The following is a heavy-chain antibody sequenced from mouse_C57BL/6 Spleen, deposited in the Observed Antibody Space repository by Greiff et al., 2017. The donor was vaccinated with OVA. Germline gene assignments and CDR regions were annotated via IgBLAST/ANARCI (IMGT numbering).Heavy chain of an antibody. D-gene: IGHD1-1*01. CDR1: GYTFTSYG. CDR2: IYPRSGNT. Sequence: VQLQQSGAELARPGASVKLSCKASGYTFTSYGISWVKQRTGQGLEWIGEIYPRSGNTYYNEKFKGKATLTADKSSSTAYMELRSLTSEDSAVYVCARRGYYYGSSRGDYFDYWGQGTTLTVSS. V-gene: IGHV1-81*01. J-gene: IGHJ2*01. CDR3: ARRGYYYGSSRGDYFDY.